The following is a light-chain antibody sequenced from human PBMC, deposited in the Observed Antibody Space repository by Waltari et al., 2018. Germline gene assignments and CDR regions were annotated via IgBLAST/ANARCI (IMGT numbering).Light chain of an antibody. V-gene: IGKV1-5*03. CDR3: QQYNSYSAT. CDR1: QSISSW. J-gene: IGKJ1*01. CDR2: KAS. Sequence: DIQMTQSPSTLSASVGDRVTITCRASQSISSWWAWYQQTPGKAPKLLIYKASSLESGVPSRFSGSGSGTEFTLTISSLQPDDFATYYCQQYNSYSATFGQGTKVEIK.